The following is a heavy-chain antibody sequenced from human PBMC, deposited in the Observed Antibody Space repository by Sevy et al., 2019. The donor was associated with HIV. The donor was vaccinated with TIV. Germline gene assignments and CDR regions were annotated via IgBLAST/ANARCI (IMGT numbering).Heavy chain of an antibody. CDR2: ITPNNGNT. V-gene: IGHV1-18*01. D-gene: IGHD1-26*01. J-gene: IGHJ1*01. Sequence: ASVKVSCKASGYTFTNYHITWVRQAPGQGLEWMGWITPNNGNTEYVQRLQGRVTMTTDTSTSTAYMELRSLKSDDTAVYYCARAPSGSQGPGQYFHHWGQGTLVTVSS. CDR3: ARAPSGSQGPGQYFHH. CDR1: GYTFTNYH.